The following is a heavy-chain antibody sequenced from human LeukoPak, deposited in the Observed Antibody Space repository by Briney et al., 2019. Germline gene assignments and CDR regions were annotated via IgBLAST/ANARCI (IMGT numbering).Heavy chain of an antibody. V-gene: IGHV3-30*14. D-gene: IGHD2-15*01. CDR3: AREWGYGCGGECFSGIQAYYGMDV. CDR2: ISYDGSNK. Sequence: GGSLRLSCAASRFTFSDYSMHWVRQAPGKGLEWVAVISYDGSNKYYADSVKGRFTISRDNSKNTLYLQMNRLRAEDTAIYYCAREWGYGCGGECFSGIQAYYGMDVWGQGTTVTVSS. CDR1: RFTFSDYS. J-gene: IGHJ6*02.